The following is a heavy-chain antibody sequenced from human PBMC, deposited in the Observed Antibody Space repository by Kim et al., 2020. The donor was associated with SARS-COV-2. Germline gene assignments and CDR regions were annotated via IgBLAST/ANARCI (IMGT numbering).Heavy chain of an antibody. CDR2: ISGRSDTT. J-gene: IGHJ4*02. Sequence: GGSLRLSCAASGFTFSSYALNWVRQAPGKGLEWVSTISGRSDTTYYADSVKGRFTISRDNSKNTLYLQMNSLRAEDTAVYYCARDPRASRWLQLGYFDYWGQGTLVTVSS. V-gene: IGHV3-23*01. CDR3: ARDPRASRWLQLGYFDY. CDR1: GFTFSSYA. D-gene: IGHD2-2*01.